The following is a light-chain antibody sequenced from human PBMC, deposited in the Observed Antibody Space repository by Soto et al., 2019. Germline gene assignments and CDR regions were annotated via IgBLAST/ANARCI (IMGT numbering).Light chain of an antibody. CDR1: QSISTY. J-gene: IGKJ4*01. Sequence: VLTQSPATLSLSPGERATLSCRASQSISTYLAWYQQKPGQAPRLLIYDASNRATGIPDRFSSSESETEFTLTISNLESEAFAVYYCQQRSEWPTFGGGTKVEIK. V-gene: IGKV3-11*01. CDR3: QQRSEWPT. CDR2: DAS.